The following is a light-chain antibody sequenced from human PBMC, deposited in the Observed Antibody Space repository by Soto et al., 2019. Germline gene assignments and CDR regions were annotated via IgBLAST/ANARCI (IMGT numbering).Light chain of an antibody. CDR1: QNITNF. CDR2: GTS. Sequence: DIQMTQSQLSLSASVGESVTITCRASQNITNFLNWYQQKPGKPPRLLIFGTSSLQSGVPSRFRGSRSETEFSLTITGLQREDFATYICQQSYRSPLNFGPGTRVA. V-gene: IGKV1-39*01. CDR3: QQSYRSPLN. J-gene: IGKJ3*01.